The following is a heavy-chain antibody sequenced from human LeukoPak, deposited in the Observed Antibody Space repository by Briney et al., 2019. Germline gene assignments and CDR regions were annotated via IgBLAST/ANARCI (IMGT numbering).Heavy chain of an antibody. V-gene: IGHV3-74*01. D-gene: IGHD4-17*01. CDR1: GFIFSSHG. Sequence: PGGSLRLSCAASGFIFSSHGMNWVRQAPGKGLVWVSRTNSDGSISGYADSVKGRFTISRDNAKNTLYLQMNSLRAEDTAVYYCARSYGDYGPFDYWGQGTLVTVSS. CDR3: ARSYGDYGPFDY. J-gene: IGHJ4*02. CDR2: TNSDGSIS.